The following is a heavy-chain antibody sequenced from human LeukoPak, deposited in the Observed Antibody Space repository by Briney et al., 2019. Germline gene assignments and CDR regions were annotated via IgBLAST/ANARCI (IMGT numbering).Heavy chain of an antibody. D-gene: IGHD3-3*01. V-gene: IGHV1-18*01. CDR1: GYTFTSYG. CDR3: VRDSSAYDFWSGLNFDY. Sequence: ASVKVSCKASGYTFTSYGISWVRQAPGQGLEWMGWISAYNGNTNYAQKLQGRVTMTTDTSTSTAYMELRSLRSDDTAVYYCVRDSSAYDFWSGLNFDYWGQGTLVTVSS. CDR2: ISAYNGNT. J-gene: IGHJ4*02.